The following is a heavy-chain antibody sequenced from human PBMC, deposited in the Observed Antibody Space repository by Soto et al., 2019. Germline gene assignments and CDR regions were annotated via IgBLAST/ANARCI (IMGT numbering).Heavy chain of an antibody. CDR1: GGSVSGGSYC. CDR2: VYNSGST. J-gene: IGHJ2*01. D-gene: IGHD3-9*01. Sequence: QVQLQESGPGLVKPSETLSLTCTVSGGSVSGGSYCWLLIRQPPGKGLECIGYVYNSGSTTYNPPLMSRVSIAVDTAKNQFSLGLSSVTAADPAVYYCARVPLTDYFDRWGRGTLVTVSS. CDR3: ARVPLTDYFDR. V-gene: IGHV4-61*01.